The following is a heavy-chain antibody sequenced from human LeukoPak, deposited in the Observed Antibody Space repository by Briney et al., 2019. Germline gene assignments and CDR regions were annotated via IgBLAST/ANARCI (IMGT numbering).Heavy chain of an antibody. D-gene: IGHD2-15*01. Sequence: SQTLSLTCAISGDSVSSNSAAWNWIRQSPSRGLEWLGRAYYRSKWYNDYAVSVKSRITINPDTSKSQFSLQLNSVTPEDTAVYYCARGGEDPLNFDYWGQGTLVTVSS. CDR1: GDSVSSNSAA. V-gene: IGHV6-1*01. CDR2: AYYRSKWYN. J-gene: IGHJ4*02. CDR3: ARGGEDPLNFDY.